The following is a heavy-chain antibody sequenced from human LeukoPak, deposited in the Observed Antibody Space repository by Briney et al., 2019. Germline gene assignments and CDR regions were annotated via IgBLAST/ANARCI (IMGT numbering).Heavy chain of an antibody. CDR1: GCTFSSYA. CDR2: ISGSGGST. Sequence: TGGSLRLSCAASGCTFSSYAMSWVRQAPGKGLEWVSAISGSGGSTYYADSVKGRFTISRDNSKNTLFLQMNSLRAEDTAVYYCSKVAPVTTVTTYLDYWGQGAPVTVSS. D-gene: IGHD4-17*01. V-gene: IGHV3-23*01. CDR3: SKVAPVTTVTTYLDY. J-gene: IGHJ4*02.